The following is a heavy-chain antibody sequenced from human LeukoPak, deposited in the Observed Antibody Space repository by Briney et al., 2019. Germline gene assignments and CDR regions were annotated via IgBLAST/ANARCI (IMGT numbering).Heavy chain of an antibody. CDR3: ARGAGYNYPYYFDY. D-gene: IGHD5-24*01. Sequence: GGSLRLSCAASGFPFDTFAMNWVRKAPGKGLEWVSVIYGGGNIYYADSVKGRFTISRDNSKNTLYLQMNSLRAEDTAVYYCARGAGYNYPYYFDYWGQGTLVTVSS. V-gene: IGHV3-53*01. CDR1: GFPFDTFA. CDR2: IYGGGNI. J-gene: IGHJ4*02.